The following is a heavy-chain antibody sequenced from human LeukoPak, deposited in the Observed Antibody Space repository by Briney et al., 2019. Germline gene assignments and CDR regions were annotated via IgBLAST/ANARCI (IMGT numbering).Heavy chain of an antibody. CDR3: ASAQMKLATIG. CDR1: GYTFTCYY. J-gene: IGHJ4*02. D-gene: IGHD5-24*01. CDR2: INPNSGGT. V-gene: IGHV1-2*02. Sequence: ASVKVSCKASGYTFTCYYIHWVRHAPGQGLQWMGWINPNSGGTNYAQNFQGRVTMTGDTSINTAYMELSSLTSDDTAVYYCASAQMKLATIGWGQGTLVTVSS.